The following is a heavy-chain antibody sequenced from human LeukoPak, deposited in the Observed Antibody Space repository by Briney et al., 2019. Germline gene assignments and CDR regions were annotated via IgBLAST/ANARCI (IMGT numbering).Heavy chain of an antibody. CDR1: GFTFSSYS. D-gene: IGHD3-22*01. CDR2: ISSSSSYI. J-gene: IGHJ4*02. Sequence: GGSLRLSCAASGFTFSSYSMNWFRQAPGKGLEWVSSISSSSSYIYYADSVKGRFTISRDNAKNSLYLQMNSLRAEDTAVYYCARSYDSSGYYYGYWGQGTLVTVSS. V-gene: IGHV3-21*01. CDR3: ARSYDSSGYYYGY.